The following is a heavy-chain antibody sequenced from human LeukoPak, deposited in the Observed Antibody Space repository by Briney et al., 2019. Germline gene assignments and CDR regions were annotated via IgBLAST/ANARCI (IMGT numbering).Heavy chain of an antibody. J-gene: IGHJ4*02. CDR3: AKAALTYYYDSSGYSSYFDY. CDR1: GFTCVDYS. CDR2: ISWNSDSI. Sequence: PGRSLRLSCAASGFTCVDYSMHWGRRALGKGVVGVSGISWNSDSIGYADSAKGRFTISRDNAKNSLYLQMNSLRAEDMALYYCAKAALTYYYDSSGYSSYFDYWGQGTLVTVSS. V-gene: IGHV3-9*03. D-gene: IGHD3-22*01.